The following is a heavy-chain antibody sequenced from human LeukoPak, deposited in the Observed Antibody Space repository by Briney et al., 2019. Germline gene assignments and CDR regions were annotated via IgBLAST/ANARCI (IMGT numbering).Heavy chain of an antibody. D-gene: IGHD2-2*01. J-gene: IGHJ4*02. CDR3: AKGVERRTYCSSTSCYPFDY. CDR1: EFDFSSHA. CDR2: ISISGSKT. Sequence: GGSLRLSCAASEFDFSSHAMTWVRQAPGKGLEWVSAISISGSKTYYADSVKGRFTISRDNSKNTLYLQMNSLRAEDTAVYYCAKGVERRTYCSSTSCYPFDYWGQGTLVTVSS. V-gene: IGHV3-23*01.